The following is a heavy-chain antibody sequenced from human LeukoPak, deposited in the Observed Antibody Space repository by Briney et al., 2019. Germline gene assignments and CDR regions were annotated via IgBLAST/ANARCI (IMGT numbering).Heavy chain of an antibody. CDR2: INQDGTEK. CDR3: ARARYGSVNY. V-gene: IGHV3-7*04. CDR1: GFTFSTFA. J-gene: IGHJ4*02. D-gene: IGHD3-10*01. Sequence: GGSLRLSCAASGFTFSTFAMIWVRQAPGKGLEWVANINQDGTEKYYVDSAKGRFTISRDNAKNSLYLQMNSLRVEDTAVYYCARARYGSVNYWGQGTLVTVSS.